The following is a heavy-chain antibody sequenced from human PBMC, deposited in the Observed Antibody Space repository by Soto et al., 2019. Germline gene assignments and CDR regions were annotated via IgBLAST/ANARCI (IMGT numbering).Heavy chain of an antibody. CDR1: GGTFSSYA. CDR2: IIPIFGTA. J-gene: IGHJ4*02. Sequence: ASVKVSCKASGGTFSSYAISWVRQAPGQGLEWMGGIIPIFGTANYAQKFQRRVTIQADKSTSTAYMELSSLRSEDTAVYYCASQITNSAGRGSTTVTSYYFDYGGQGTLVNVSS. CDR3: ASQITNSAGRGSTTVTSYYFDY. V-gene: IGHV1-69*06. D-gene: IGHD4-17*01.